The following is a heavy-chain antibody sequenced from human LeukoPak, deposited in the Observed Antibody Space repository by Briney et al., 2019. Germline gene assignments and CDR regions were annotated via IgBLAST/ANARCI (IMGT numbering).Heavy chain of an antibody. V-gene: IGHV4-31*11. CDR2: TYYSGST. CDR1: GGSFSGYY. J-gene: IGHJ3*02. Sequence: SETLSLTCAVYGGSFSGYYWSWIRQHPGKGLEWIGYTYYSGSTYYNPSLKSRVTISVDTSKNQFSLKLSSVTAADTAVYYCAGGYYGSGSWLAFDIWGQGTVVTVSS. D-gene: IGHD3-10*01. CDR3: AGGYYGSGSWLAFDI.